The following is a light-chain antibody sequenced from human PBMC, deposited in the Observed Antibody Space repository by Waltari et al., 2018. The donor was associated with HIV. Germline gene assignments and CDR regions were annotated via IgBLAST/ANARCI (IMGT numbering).Light chain of an antibody. CDR1: QSVSSD. CDR3: QQYNNWHPWT. CDR2: NAS. J-gene: IGKJ1*01. V-gene: IGKV3-15*01. Sequence: EILMTQSTATLSVPPGERVTPSCRAIQSVSSDLAWYRQKPGQAPRLLISNASTRATGLPARFSGSGSGTEFTLTISSLQSEDFAFYYCQQYNNWHPWTFGQGTKVEIK.